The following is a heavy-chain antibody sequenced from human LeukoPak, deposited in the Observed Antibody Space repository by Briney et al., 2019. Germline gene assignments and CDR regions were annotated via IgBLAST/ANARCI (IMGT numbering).Heavy chain of an antibody. D-gene: IGHD3-3*01. J-gene: IGHJ6*03. CDR1: GGSISSYY. CDR3: AGRNYDFWNDYHYMDV. V-gene: IGHV4-59*01. Sequence: SETLSLTCTVSGGSISSYYWSWIRQPPGKGLGWIGYIYYSGSTNYNPSLKSRVTISVDTSKNQFSLMLSSVTAADTAVYYCAGRNYDFWNDYHYMDVWGKGTTVTVSS. CDR2: IYYSGST.